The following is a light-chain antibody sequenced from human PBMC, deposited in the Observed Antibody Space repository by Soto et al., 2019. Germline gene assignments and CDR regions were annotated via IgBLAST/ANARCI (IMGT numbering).Light chain of an antibody. CDR3: QQYAVSPWT. V-gene: IGKV3-20*01. Sequence: EIVLTQSPGTLSLSPGERATLSCRASQSVSSNYLAWYQQKPGQAPMLLIYGASNRATGIPDRFSGSESGTDFTLTISRLEPEDFAVYFCQQYAVSPWTFGQGTKVEIK. J-gene: IGKJ1*01. CDR2: GAS. CDR1: QSVSSNY.